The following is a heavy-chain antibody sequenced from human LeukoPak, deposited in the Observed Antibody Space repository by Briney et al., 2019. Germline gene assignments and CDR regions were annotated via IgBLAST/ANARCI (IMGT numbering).Heavy chain of an antibody. D-gene: IGHD3-10*01. Sequence: GGSLRLSCAASGFTFSSYSMNWVRQAPGKGLEWVSSISSSSSYIYYADSVKGRFAISRDNAKNSLYLQMNSLRAEDTAVYYCARDSDGNFDYWGQGTLVTVSS. CDR3: ARDSDGNFDY. J-gene: IGHJ4*02. V-gene: IGHV3-21*01. CDR1: GFTFSSYS. CDR2: ISSSSSYI.